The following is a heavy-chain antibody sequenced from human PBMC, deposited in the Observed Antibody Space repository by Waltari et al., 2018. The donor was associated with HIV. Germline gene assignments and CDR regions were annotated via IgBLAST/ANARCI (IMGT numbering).Heavy chain of an antibody. V-gene: IGHV4-39*02. CDR2: VADRVTA. CDR1: GGSITRASFY. D-gene: IGHD2-21*02. Sequence: QLQLQESGPGLVKPSEILSLTCTVSGGSITRASFYWGWVRQSPGKGLGWIASVADRVTAYYNPSFRGRAAISVDTSKIHFFLRLSSVTAADTALYYCARTLPSPVATIYYYYAMDVWGQGATVTVSS. J-gene: IGHJ6*01. CDR3: ARTLPSPVATIYYYYAMDV.